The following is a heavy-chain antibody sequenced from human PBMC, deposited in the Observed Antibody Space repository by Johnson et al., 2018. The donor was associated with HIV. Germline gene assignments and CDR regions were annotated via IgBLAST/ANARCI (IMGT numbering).Heavy chain of an antibody. CDR2: ISGSGGST. CDR1: GFTFSSYA. J-gene: IGHJ3*01. CDR3: ARRSTESDAFDV. V-gene: IGHV3-23*04. Sequence: VQLVESGGGVVQPGGSLRLSCAASGFTFSSYAMHWVRQAPGKGLEWVSAISGSGGSTYYADSVKGRFTISRDNSKNTLYLQMNSLRAEDTAVYYCARRSTESDAFDVWGPGTVVIVSS. D-gene: IGHD2-2*01.